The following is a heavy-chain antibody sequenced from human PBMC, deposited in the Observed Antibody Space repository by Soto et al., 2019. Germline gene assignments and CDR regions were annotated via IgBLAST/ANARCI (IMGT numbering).Heavy chain of an antibody. CDR2: IYYSGST. Sequence: SETLSLTCTVSGGSSSSGGYYWSWIRQHPGKGLEWIGYIYYSGSTYYNPSLKSRVTISVDTSKNQFSLKLSSVTAADTAVYYCARGARITMVRGVRWFDPWGQGTLVTVSS. CDR3: ARGARITMVRGVRWFDP. J-gene: IGHJ5*02. CDR1: GGSSSSGGYY. V-gene: IGHV4-31*03. D-gene: IGHD3-10*01.